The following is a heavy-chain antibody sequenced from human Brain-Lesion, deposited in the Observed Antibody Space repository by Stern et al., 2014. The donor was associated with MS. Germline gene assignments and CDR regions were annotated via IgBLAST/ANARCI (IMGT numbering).Heavy chain of an antibody. Sequence: EVQLVESGGGLVKPGGSLRLSCADSGFNLSSYAMNWVRQAPGKGLEWVSSISSSSTYMYHADSVKGRFTISRDNAKNSLYLQMKSLRAEDTGVYYCASSIVVVPAAENKGFDPWGQGTLVTVSS. CDR1: GFNLSSYA. CDR2: ISSSSTYM. J-gene: IGHJ5*02. CDR3: ASSIVVVPAAENKGFDP. D-gene: IGHD2-2*01. V-gene: IGHV3-21*01.